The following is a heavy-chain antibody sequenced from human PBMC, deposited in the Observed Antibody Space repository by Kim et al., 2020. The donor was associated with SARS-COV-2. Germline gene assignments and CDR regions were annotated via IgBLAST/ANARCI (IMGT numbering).Heavy chain of an antibody. J-gene: IGHJ4*01. CDR2: IGDSSGST. Sequence: GGSLRLSCVASGFTFTSYAMNWVRQAPGRGLEWVSGIGDSSGSTYYADSVRGRFTISRDNSKKTLYLQMNSLRAEDTAVYYCAKDGYDWTPMYYFDYWG. V-gene: IGHV3-23*01. D-gene: IGHD1-20*01. CDR1: GFTFTSYA. CDR3: AKDGYDWTPMYYFDY.